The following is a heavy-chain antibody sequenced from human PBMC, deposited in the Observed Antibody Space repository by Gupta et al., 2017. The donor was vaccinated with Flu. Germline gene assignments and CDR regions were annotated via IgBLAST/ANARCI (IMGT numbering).Heavy chain of an antibody. CDR3: AKVLWNVAGPIEPFDY. CDR1: GFSFNSYA. D-gene: IGHD2-21*01. V-gene: IGHV3-23*01. Sequence: EVQLLESGGNLVQPGGSLRLSCVASGFSFNSYAMGWVRQAPGQGLEWVSTISSTGGTTDYAGSVRGRLTTSRDNSRDTLYLQRNSLRAEDTAVYYCAKVLWNVAGPIEPFDYWGQGTLVTVSS. J-gene: IGHJ4*02. CDR2: ISSTGGTT.